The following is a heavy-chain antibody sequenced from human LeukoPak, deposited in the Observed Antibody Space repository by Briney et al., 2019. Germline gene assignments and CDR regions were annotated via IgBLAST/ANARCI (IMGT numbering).Heavy chain of an antibody. Sequence: ASVKVSCKASGYTFTGYYMHWVRQAPGQGLEWMGWINPNSGGTNYAQKLQGRVTMTTDTSTSTAYMELRSLRSDDTAVYYCARGDYYYDSSGYSPFDYWGQGTLVTVSS. J-gene: IGHJ4*02. CDR2: INPNSGGT. D-gene: IGHD3-22*01. V-gene: IGHV1-2*02. CDR3: ARGDYYYDSSGYSPFDY. CDR1: GYTFTGYY.